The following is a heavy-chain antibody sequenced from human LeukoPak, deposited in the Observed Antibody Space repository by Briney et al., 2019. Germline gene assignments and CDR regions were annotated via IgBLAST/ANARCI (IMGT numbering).Heavy chain of an antibody. V-gene: IGHV3-53*01. CDR3: ARAVGGYDLTFDY. CDR2: IYSGGST. Sequence: GGSLRLSCAASGFTVSSNYMSWVRQAPGKGLEWVSVIYSGGSTYYADSVKGRFTISRDNSKNTLYLQMNSLRAEDTAVYYCARAVGGYDLTFDYWGQGTLVTVSS. CDR1: GFTVSSNY. J-gene: IGHJ4*02. D-gene: IGHD5-12*01.